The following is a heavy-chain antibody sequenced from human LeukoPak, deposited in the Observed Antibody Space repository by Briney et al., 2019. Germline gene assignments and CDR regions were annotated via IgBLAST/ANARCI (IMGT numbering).Heavy chain of an antibody. CDR2: ISSSSSYI. J-gene: IGHJ3*02. Sequence: PGGSLRLSCAASGFTFSRYSMNWVRQAPGKGLEWVSSISSSSSYIYYADSVKGRFTISRDNAKNSLYLQMNSLRAEDTAVYYCARASTMITTRGAFDIWGQGTMVTVSS. CDR1: GFTFSRYS. D-gene: IGHD3-16*01. V-gene: IGHV3-21*01. CDR3: ARASTMITTRGAFDI.